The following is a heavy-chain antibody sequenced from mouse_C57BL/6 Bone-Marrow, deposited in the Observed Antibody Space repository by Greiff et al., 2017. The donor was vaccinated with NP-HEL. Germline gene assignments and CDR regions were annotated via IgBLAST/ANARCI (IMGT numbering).Heavy chain of an antibody. V-gene: IGHV5-6*01. Sequence: EVHVVESGGDLVKPGGSLKLSCAASGFTFSSYGMSWVRQTPDKRLEWVATISSGGSYTYYPDSVKGRFTISRDNAKNTLYLQMSSLKSEDTAMYYCARHPFAYWGQGTLVTVSA. J-gene: IGHJ3*01. CDR3: ARHPFAY. CDR1: GFTFSSYG. CDR2: ISSGGSYT.